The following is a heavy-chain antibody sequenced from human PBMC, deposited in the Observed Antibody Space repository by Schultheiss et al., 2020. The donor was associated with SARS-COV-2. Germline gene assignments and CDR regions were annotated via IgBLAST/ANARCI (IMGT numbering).Heavy chain of an antibody. J-gene: IGHJ4*02. CDR1: GFTVSSNY. D-gene: IGHD5/OR15-5a*01. Sequence: GGSLRLSCAASGFTVSSNYMSWVRQAPGKGLEWVSVIYSGGSTYYADSVKGRFTISRDNSKNTLYLQMNSLTTEDTAVYYCVRSNVYDFFWGQGTLVTVSS. CDR2: IYSGGST. CDR3: VRSNVYDFF. V-gene: IGHV3-53*01.